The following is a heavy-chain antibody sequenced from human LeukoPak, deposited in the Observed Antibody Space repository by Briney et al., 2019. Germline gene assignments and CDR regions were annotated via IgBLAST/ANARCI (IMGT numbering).Heavy chain of an antibody. CDR1: GGSISSYY. CDR3: ARDAPGYCSSTSCSDAFDI. V-gene: IGHV4-4*07. CDR2: IYTSGST. Sequence: SETLSLTCTVSGGSISSYYWSWIRQPAGKGLEWIGRIYTSGSTNYNPSLKSRVTMSVDTSKNQFSLKLSSVTAADTAVYYCARDAPGYCSSTSCSDAFDIWGQGTMVTVSS. D-gene: IGHD2-2*01. J-gene: IGHJ3*02.